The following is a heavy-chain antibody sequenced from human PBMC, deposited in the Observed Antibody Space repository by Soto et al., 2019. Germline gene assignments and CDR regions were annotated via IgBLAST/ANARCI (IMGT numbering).Heavy chain of an antibody. CDR1: GGSISSGGYC. J-gene: IGHJ4*02. D-gene: IGHD5-18*01. V-gene: IGHV4-31*03. Sequence: TLSLTCTVSGGSISSGGYCWSWIRQHPGKGLESIVCMSNSGTIYYNSSLKSRVTTSVDTSNNQFSLNLASVSAADTAVYYCARGRGYGYGIDFWGQGALVTVSS. CDR2: MSNSGTI. CDR3: ARGRGYGYGIDF.